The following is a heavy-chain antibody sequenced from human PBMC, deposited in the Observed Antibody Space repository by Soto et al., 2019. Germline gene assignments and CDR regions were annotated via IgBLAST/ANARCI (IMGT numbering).Heavy chain of an antibody. J-gene: IGHJ6*03. CDR3: AKDLAAVAGHYYYYMDV. V-gene: IGHV3-23*01. Sequence: GGSLRLSCAASGFTFSSYAMSWVRQAPGKGLEWVSAISGSGGSIYYADSVKGRFTISXANSKNTLYLQMXSLRAEDTAVYYCAKDLAAVAGHYYYYMDVWGKGTTVTXSS. CDR1: GFTFSSYA. D-gene: IGHD6-19*01. CDR2: ISGSGGSI.